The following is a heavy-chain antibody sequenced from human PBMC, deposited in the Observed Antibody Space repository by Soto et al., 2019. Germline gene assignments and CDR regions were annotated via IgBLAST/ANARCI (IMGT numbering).Heavy chain of an antibody. CDR1: GFTVSSYG. J-gene: IGHJ4*02. D-gene: IGHD5-18*01. V-gene: IGHV3-30*18. Sequence: QVQLVESGGGVVQPGRSLRLSCAASGFTVSSYGMHWVRQAPGKGLGWLAVISDDGSNKYYADSVKGRFTISRDNSKQALYLQMNSLRAEDMAVDYRGKDRRSVPSYSYGYKLHYWGQGTLVTVSS. CDR3: GKDRRSVPSYSYGYKLHY. CDR2: ISDDGSNK.